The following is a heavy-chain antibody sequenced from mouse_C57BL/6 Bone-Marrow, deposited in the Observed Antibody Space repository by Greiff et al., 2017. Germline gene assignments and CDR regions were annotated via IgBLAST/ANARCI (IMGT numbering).Heavy chain of an antibody. J-gene: IGHJ1*03. D-gene: IGHD1-1*01. CDR3: ARGGGLYYYGSSYWYFDV. CDR2: IAPNSGGT. V-gene: IGHV1-72*01. CDR1: GYTFTSYW. Sequence: QVQLQQPGAELVKPGASVKLSCKASGYTFTSYWMHWVKHRPGRGLEWIGRIAPNSGGTKYNEKFKSKATLTVDKPSSTAYMQLSSLTSEDSAVYYCARGGGLYYYGSSYWYFDVWGTGTTVTVSS.